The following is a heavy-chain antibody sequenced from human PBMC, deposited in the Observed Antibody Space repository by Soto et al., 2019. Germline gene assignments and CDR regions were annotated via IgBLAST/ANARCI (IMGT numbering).Heavy chain of an antibody. Sequence: QLQLQESGPGLVKPSETLSLTCTVSGGSISSSSYYWGWIRQPPGKGLEWIGSIYYSGSTYYNPSLKSRVTISVDTSKNQFSLKLSSVTAADTAVYYCARHGARYPDAFDIWGQGTMVTVSS. CDR2: IYYSGST. CDR1: GGSISSSSYY. V-gene: IGHV4-39*01. J-gene: IGHJ3*02. D-gene: IGHD2-2*01. CDR3: ARHGARYPDAFDI.